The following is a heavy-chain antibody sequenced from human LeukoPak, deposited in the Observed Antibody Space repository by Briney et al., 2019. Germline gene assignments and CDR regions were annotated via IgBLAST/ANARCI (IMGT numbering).Heavy chain of an antibody. CDR1: GFTFSSYG. Sequence: GVPLRLSCAASGFTFSSYGMHWVRQAPGKGLEWVAVISYDGSDKYYADSVKGRFTISRDNSKNTLYLQMNSLRAEDTAVYYCAKAHYDIWAIDYWGQGTLVTVSS. CDR3: AKAHYDIWAIDY. CDR2: ISYDGSDK. J-gene: IGHJ4*02. D-gene: IGHD3-9*01. V-gene: IGHV3-30*18.